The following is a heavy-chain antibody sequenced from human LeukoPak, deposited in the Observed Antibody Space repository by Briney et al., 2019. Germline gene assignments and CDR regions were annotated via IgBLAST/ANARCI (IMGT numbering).Heavy chain of an antibody. V-gene: IGHV3-23*01. CDR3: AKDRSCINDVCHGGFDY. D-gene: IGHD2-8*01. J-gene: IGHJ4*02. CDR2: ISGSGGSA. Sequence: GGSLRLSCAASGFTFSSYAMSWVRQAPGKGLEWVSTISGSGGSAYYADSVKGRFTISRDNSKNTVYLQMNSLRAEDTAVYYCAKDRSCINDVCHGGFDYWGQGTLVTVSS. CDR1: GFTFSSYA.